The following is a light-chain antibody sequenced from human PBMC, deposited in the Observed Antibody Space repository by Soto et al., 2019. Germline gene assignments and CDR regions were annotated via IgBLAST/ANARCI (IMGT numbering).Light chain of an antibody. CDR1: SANIGSNY. CDR2: RNN. J-gene: IGLJ3*02. Sequence: QSVLTQPPSASGTPGQRCTIPCSGSSANIGSNYVYWYQQLPGTAPKLLIYRNNQQPSGVPDRFSGSKSGTSASLAISGLRSEDEADYDCAAWDDSLSGWVFGGGTKLTVL. CDR3: AAWDDSLSGWV. V-gene: IGLV1-47*01.